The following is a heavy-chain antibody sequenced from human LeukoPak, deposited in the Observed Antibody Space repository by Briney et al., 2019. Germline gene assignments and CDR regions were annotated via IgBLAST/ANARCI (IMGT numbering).Heavy chain of an antibody. CDR3: ARTFYSYGDYAY. CDR1: GYIFTSYD. CDR2: MNPNSGNT. J-gene: IGHJ4*02. Sequence: ASVKVSCMASGYIFTSYDINWVRQATGQGLEWMGWMNPNSGNTGYAQKFQGRVTMTRNTSTSTAYMELSSLRSEDTAVYYCARTFYSYGDYAYWGQGTLVTVSS. V-gene: IGHV1-8*01. D-gene: IGHD4-17*01.